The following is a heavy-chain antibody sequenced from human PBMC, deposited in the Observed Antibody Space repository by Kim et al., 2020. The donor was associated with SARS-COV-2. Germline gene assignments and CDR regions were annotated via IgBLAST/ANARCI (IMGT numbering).Heavy chain of an antibody. CDR2: ISYDGSNK. Sequence: GGSLRLSCAASGFTFSSYGMHWVRQAPGKGLEWVAVISYDGSNKYYADSVKGRFTISRDNSKNTLYLQMNSLRAEDTAVYYCARDEVGSGWYKSSFDYWGQGTLVTVSS. J-gene: IGHJ4*02. V-gene: IGHV3-33*05. CDR1: GFTFSSYG. CDR3: ARDEVGSGWYKSSFDY. D-gene: IGHD6-19*01.